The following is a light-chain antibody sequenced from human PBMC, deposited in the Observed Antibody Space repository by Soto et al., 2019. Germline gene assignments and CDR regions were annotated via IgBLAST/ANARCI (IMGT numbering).Light chain of an antibody. J-gene: IGKJ1*01. V-gene: IGKV3-20*01. CDR2: GAS. Sequence: DSVFTQSASTLSFSPLERATLSCRASQSVSRNYLAWYQQTPGQAPRLLFDGASSRATGIPEWCSGSGSGTDFTLTISRLEPEDFAVYYCHQYGSLPRTFGQGTKVDIK. CDR3: HQYGSLPRT. CDR1: QSVSRNY.